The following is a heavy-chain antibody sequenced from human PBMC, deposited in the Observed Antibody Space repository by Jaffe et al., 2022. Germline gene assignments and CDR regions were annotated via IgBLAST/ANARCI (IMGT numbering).Heavy chain of an antibody. Sequence: EVQLVESGGGLVKPGGSLRLSCAASGFTFSNAWMSWVRQAPGKGLEWVGRIKSKTDGGTTDYAAPVKGRFTISRDDSKNTLYLQMNSLKTEDTAVYYCTTDADYGPPFDPWGQGTLVTVSS. CDR2: IKSKTDGGTT. D-gene: IGHD4-17*01. CDR3: TTDADYGPPFDP. CDR1: GFTFSNAW. V-gene: IGHV3-15*01. J-gene: IGHJ5*02.